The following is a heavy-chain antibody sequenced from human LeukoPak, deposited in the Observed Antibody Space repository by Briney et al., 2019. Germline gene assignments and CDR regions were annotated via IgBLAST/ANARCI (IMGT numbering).Heavy chain of an antibody. D-gene: IGHD1-1*01. J-gene: IGHJ4*02. V-gene: IGHV1-2*02. CDR2: INPNSGGT. CDR3: ARRAQVERRHSQFDY. CDR1: GYTFTSYG. Sequence: ASVKVSCKTSGYTFTSYGISWVRQAPGQGLEWMGWINPNSGGTNYAQKFQGRVTMTRDTSISTAYMELSRLRSDDTAVYYCARRAQVERRHSQFDYWGQGTLVTVSS.